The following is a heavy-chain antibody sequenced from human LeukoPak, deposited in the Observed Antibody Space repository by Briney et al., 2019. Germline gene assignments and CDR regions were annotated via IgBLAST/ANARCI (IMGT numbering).Heavy chain of an antibody. V-gene: IGHV3-23*01. J-gene: IGHJ4*02. CDR2: LSGSGGST. Sequence: PGGSLRLSCAASGFTFNIYAMNWVRQAPGKGLEWVSSLSGSGGSTYYGDSAKGRFTISRDNSKNTLYLQMNSLRAEDTAVYYCARESMSGTFFDYWGQGTLVTVSS. D-gene: IGHD1-7*01. CDR3: ARESMSGTFFDY. CDR1: GFTFNIYA.